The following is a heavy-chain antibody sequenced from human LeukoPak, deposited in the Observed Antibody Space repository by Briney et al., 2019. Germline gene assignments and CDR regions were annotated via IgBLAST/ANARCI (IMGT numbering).Heavy chain of an antibody. CDR2: IYSSGST. CDR3: ARGPLNWFDP. Sequence: SETLSLTCTVSGGSISGYYWSWIRQTPGKGLEWIGYIYSSGSTNYNPSLKSRVTISVDTSNNQFSLRLRSVTAADTAVYYCARGPLNWFDPWGHGTLVTVSS. CDR1: GGSISGYY. J-gene: IGHJ5*02. V-gene: IGHV4-59*08.